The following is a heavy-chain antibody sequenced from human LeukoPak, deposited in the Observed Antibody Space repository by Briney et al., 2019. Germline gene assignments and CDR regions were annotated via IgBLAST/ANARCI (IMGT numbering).Heavy chain of an antibody. CDR1: GFTFSSCA. CDR3: AKGGYYGSGSLRSLDY. J-gene: IGHJ4*02. V-gene: IGHV3-23*01. CDR2: ISGSATST. Sequence: GGTLRLSCAASGFTFSSCAMSRVRQAPGKGLEWVSSISGSATSTYYADSLKGRFTISRDNSKNTLYVQMNSLRAEDTAVYYCAKGGYYGSGSLRSLDYWGQGILVTVSS. D-gene: IGHD3-10*01.